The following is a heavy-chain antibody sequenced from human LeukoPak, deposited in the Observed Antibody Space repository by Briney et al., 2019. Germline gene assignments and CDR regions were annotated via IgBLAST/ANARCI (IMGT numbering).Heavy chain of an antibody. CDR2: INPNSGGT. V-gene: IGHV1-2*06. CDR1: GYTFTGYY. Sequence: ASVTVSCKASGYTFTGYYMHWVRQAPGQGLEWMGRINPNSGGTNYAQKFQGRVTMTRDTSISTAYMELSRLRSDDTAVYYCARGGVRIPYYGMDVWGQGTTVTVSS. CDR3: ARGGVRIPYYGMDV. D-gene: IGHD2-21*01. J-gene: IGHJ6*02.